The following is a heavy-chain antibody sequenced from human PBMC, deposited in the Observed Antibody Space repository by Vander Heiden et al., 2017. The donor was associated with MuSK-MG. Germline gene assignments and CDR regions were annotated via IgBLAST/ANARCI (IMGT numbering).Heavy chain of an antibody. CDR3: ARAIVPAAGGNGGYDYGVLGY. D-gene: IGHD5-12*01. J-gene: IGHJ4*02. CDR1: GGTFSSYA. CDR2: IIPIFGTA. Sequence: QVQLVQSGAEVKKPGSSVKVSCKASGGTFSSYAISWVRQAPGQGLEWMGGIIPIFGTANYAQKFQGRVTITADESTSTAYMELSSLRSEDTAVYYCARAIVPAAGGNGGYDYGVLGYWGQGTLVTVSS. V-gene: IGHV1-69*01.